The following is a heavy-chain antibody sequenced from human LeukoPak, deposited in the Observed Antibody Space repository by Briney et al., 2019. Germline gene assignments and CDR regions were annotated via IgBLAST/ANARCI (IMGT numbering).Heavy chain of an antibody. V-gene: IGHV4-59*12. Sequence: SETLSLTCTVSGGSITNYYWSWIRQPPGKGLEWIGFIYYTGSTNYNPSLRSRVTISVDTSKNQFSLKLSSVTAADTAVYYCAARRQYSGSWYYFDYWGQGTLVTVSS. D-gene: IGHD6-13*01. J-gene: IGHJ4*02. CDR1: GGSITNYY. CDR3: AARRQYSGSWYYFDY. CDR2: IYYTGST.